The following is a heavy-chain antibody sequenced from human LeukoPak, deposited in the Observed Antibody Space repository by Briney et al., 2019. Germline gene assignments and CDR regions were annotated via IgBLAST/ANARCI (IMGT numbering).Heavy chain of an antibody. CDR3: ARGAPKQRTYYYYYMDV. V-gene: IGHV4-34*01. CDR2: INHSGST. J-gene: IGHJ6*03. Sequence: SETLSLTCAVYGGSFSGYYWSWIRQPPGKGLEWIGEINHSGSTNYNPSLKSRVTISVDTSKNQFSLKLSSVTAADTAVYYCARGAPKQRTYYYYYMDVWGKGTTVTVSS. D-gene: IGHD6-25*01. CDR1: GGSFSGYY.